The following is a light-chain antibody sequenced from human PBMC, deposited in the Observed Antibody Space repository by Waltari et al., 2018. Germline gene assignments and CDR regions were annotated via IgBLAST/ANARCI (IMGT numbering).Light chain of an antibody. CDR1: NSNIGSKP. CDR2: RND. J-gene: IGLJ2*01. CDR3: AAWDVRLNAVV. V-gene: IGLV1-44*01. Sequence: QSVLTQPPSASGTPGQTVTISCSGSNSNIGSKPVSWYQQLPGSAPKLLIYRNDRRPSGVPDRLSGSKSGTSASLAITGLQSEDEADYHCAAWDVRLNAVVFGGGTKLTVL.